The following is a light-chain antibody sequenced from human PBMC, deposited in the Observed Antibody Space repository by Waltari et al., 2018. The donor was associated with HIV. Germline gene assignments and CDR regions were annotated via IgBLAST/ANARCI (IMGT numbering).Light chain of an antibody. Sequence: NFMLTQPHSVSESPGKTVTISCTRSSGSVASNYVQWFQQRPGSAPTTILYAHYQRPSGVPDRFSGIIDKSSNSASLTISGVKTEDEADYYCQSFDTDNHWVFGGGTRLTVL. CDR2: AHY. V-gene: IGLV6-57*03. CDR3: QSFDTDNHWV. J-gene: IGLJ3*02. CDR1: SGSVASNY.